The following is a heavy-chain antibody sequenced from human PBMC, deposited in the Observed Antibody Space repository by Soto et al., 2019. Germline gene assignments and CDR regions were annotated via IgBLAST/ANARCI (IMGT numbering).Heavy chain of an antibody. CDR3: AREMSYYFDS. J-gene: IGHJ4*01. CDR2: IYHSGAT. CDR1: GDSISRDGSS. V-gene: IGHV4-30-2*01. Sequence: QVQLQESGSGLVKPSQTLVLTCTVSGDSISRDGSSWSWLRQPPGKGLEWIGYIYHSGATYYNPSLKSRVTTSVDKSKNQFSLSLASVTAADTDVYYCAREMSYYFDSWGHGTLVIVSS.